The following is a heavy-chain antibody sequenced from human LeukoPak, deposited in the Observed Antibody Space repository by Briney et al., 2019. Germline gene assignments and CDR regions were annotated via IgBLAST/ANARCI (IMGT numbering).Heavy chain of an antibody. CDR2: TWFDGSSE. V-gene: IGHV3-33*06. Sequence: PGGSLRLSCATSGFTLSNFAMHWGRETLGRGLERVSLTWFDGSSEYYADSVKGRFTISRDTSKSTLHLCISTVRAQDTRVYFRAKDSGIAGIQRPFYYWGQGTLVTVSS. D-gene: IGHD1-20*01. J-gene: IGHJ4*01. CDR1: GFTLSNFA. CDR3: AKDSGIAGIQRPFYY.